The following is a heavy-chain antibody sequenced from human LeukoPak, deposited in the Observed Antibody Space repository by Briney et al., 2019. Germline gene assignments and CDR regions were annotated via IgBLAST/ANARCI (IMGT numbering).Heavy chain of an antibody. J-gene: IGHJ4*02. Sequence: GASVKVSCRASGYTFTSYGISWVRQAPGQGLEWMGWISAYNGNTNYAQKLQGRVTMTTDTSTSTAYMELRSLRSDDTAVYYCARILTPADGDYADNFDYWGQGTLVTVSS. CDR1: GYTFTSYG. CDR3: ARILTPADGDYADNFDY. CDR2: ISAYNGNT. V-gene: IGHV1-18*01. D-gene: IGHD4-17*01.